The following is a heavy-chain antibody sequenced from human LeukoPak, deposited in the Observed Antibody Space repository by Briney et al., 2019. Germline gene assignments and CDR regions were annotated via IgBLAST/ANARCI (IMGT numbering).Heavy chain of an antibody. CDR1: GGSFSGYY. CDR3: ARAGYDILTGYYKGAFDI. V-gene: IGHV4-34*01. J-gene: IGHJ3*02. Sequence: SETLSLTCAVYGGSFSGYYWSWIRQPPGKGLEWIGEINHSGSTNYNPSLKSRVTISVDTSKNQFSLKLSSVTAADTAVYYCARAGYDILTGYYKGAFDIWGQGTMVTVSS. D-gene: IGHD3-9*01. CDR2: INHSGST.